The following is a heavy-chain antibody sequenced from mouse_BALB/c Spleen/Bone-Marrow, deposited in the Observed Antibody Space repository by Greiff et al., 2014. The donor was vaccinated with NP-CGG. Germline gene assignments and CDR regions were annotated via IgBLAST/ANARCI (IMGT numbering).Heavy chain of an antibody. CDR1: GYTFTSYY. CDR3: ARKSQRAYDSMNY. V-gene: IGHV1S56*01. D-gene: IGHD2-4*01. Sequence: VKLMESGPELVKPGASVRISCKASGYTFTSYYIHWVKQRPGRGLEWIGWIYPGDFNTKYNEKFKGKATLTADKSSSTAYMQLSSLTSEDSAVYFCARKSQRAYDSMNYWGPGTSVTASS. J-gene: IGHJ4*01. CDR2: IYPGDFNT.